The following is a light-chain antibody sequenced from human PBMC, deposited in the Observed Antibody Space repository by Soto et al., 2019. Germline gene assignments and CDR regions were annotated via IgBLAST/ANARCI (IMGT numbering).Light chain of an antibody. Sequence: EFVLTQSPGTLSLSPGERATLSCRASQSVSSSYLAWYQQRPGQAPRLLIYVASNRATGTPDRFSGSGSGRDFTFTISRLEPEDFAVYYCQQYGSSPITFGQGTRLEIK. CDR2: VAS. CDR1: QSVSSSY. V-gene: IGKV3-20*01. J-gene: IGKJ5*01. CDR3: QQYGSSPIT.